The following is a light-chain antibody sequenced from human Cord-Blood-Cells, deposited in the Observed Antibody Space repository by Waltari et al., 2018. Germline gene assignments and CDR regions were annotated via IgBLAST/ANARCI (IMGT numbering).Light chain of an antibody. J-gene: IGLJ3*02. V-gene: IGLV2-11*01. CDR1: SSDVGGYNY. CDR3: CADAGSYTWV. Sequence: QSALTQPRSVSGSPGQSVTISCTGTSSDVGGYNYVSWYHQHPGKAPKLIIYDVSKRPSGGPCRVSGSKSGNTASLTISGRQAEDEADYYCCADAGSYTWVFGGGTKLTVL. CDR2: DVS.